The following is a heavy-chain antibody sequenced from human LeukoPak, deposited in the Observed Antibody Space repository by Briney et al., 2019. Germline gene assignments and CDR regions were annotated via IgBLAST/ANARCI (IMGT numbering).Heavy chain of an antibody. CDR2: ISYDGREK. J-gene: IGHJ3*02. CDR1: GFTFNSYG. CDR3: ARARATVVTRDAFDI. Sequence: GGSLRLSCAASGFTFNSYGMHWVRQAPGKGLEWVALISYDGREKYYADSVKGRFTISRDNAKNSLYLQMNSLRAEDTAVYYCARARATVVTRDAFDIWGQGTMVTVSS. D-gene: IGHD4-23*01. V-gene: IGHV3-30*03.